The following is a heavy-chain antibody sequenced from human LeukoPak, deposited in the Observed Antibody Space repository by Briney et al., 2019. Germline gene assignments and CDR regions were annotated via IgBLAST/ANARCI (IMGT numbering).Heavy chain of an antibody. Sequence: PGGSLRLSCAASGFTFSSYSMNWVRQAPGKGLEWVSSISSSSSYIYYADSVKGRFTISRDNAKNSLYLQMNSLRAEDTAVYYCAREDSGGYYYFDYWGQGTLVTVSS. J-gene: IGHJ4*02. D-gene: IGHD1-26*01. CDR1: GFTFSSYS. CDR3: AREDSGGYYYFDY. V-gene: IGHV3-21*01. CDR2: ISSSSSYI.